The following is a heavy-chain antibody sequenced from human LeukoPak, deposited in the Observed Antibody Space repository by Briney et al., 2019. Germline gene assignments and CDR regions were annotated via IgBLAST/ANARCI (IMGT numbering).Heavy chain of an antibody. V-gene: IGHV3-11*04. CDR1: GFTFSDYY. CDR2: ISSSGSTI. J-gene: IGHJ6*03. D-gene: IGHD6-19*01. Sequence: PGGSLRLSCAASGFTFSDYYMSWIRQAPGKGLEWVSYISSSGSTIYYADSVKGRFTISRDNAKNSLYLQMNSLRAEDTAVYYCGGKGSRGWFSPLYYIDVWGKGTTVTVSS. CDR3: GGKGSRGWFSPLYYIDV.